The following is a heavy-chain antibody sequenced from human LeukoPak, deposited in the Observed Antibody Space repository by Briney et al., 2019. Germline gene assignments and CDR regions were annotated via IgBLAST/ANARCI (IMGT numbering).Heavy chain of an antibody. Sequence: PSETLSLTCTASGGSISSGGYYWSWIRQHPGKGLEWIGCIYYSGSTYYNPSLKSRVTISVDTSKNQFSLKLSSVTAADTAVYYCARDKVAGTAQAFDIWGQGTMVTVSS. CDR3: ARDKVAGTAQAFDI. CDR2: IYYSGST. J-gene: IGHJ3*02. D-gene: IGHD6-19*01. V-gene: IGHV4-31*03. CDR1: GGSISSGGYY.